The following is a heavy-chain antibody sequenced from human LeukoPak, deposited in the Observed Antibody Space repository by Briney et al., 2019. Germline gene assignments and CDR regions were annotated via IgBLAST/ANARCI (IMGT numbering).Heavy chain of an antibody. J-gene: IGHJ4*02. CDR2: INHSGST. CDR1: GGSFSGYY. V-gene: IGHV4-34*01. D-gene: IGHD5-12*01. Sequence: SETLSLTCAVYGGSFSGYYWSWIRQPPGKGLEWTGEINHSGSTNYNPSLKSRVTISVDTSQNQFSLKLSSVTAADTAVYYCARDGYSGSDALWGQGTLVTVSS. CDR3: ARDGYSGSDAL.